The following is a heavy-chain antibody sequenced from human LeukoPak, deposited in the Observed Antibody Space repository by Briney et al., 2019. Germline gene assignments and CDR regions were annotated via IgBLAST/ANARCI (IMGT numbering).Heavy chain of an antibody. CDR3: AISGLDETRLYYSHYMDV. V-gene: IGHV5-51*01. D-gene: IGHD3-10*01. J-gene: IGHJ6*03. Sequence: GESLKISCKGSGYSFTSYWIGWVRQMPGKGLEWMGIIYPGDSDTRYSPSFQCQVPISADESISTAYLQWSSLKASDTSMDYSAISGLDETRLYYSHYMDVWGKGTTVTVSS. CDR2: IYPGDSDT. CDR1: GYSFTSYW.